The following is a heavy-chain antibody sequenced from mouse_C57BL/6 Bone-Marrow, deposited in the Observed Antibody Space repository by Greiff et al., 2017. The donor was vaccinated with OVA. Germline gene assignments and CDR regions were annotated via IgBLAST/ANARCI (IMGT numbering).Heavy chain of an antibody. CDR1: GYSITSDY. Sequence: VQGVESGPGLAKPSQTLSLTCSVTGYSITSDYWNWFRKFPGNKLEYMGYISYSGSTYYNPSLKSRISITRDTSKNQYYLQLNSVTTEDTATYYCARYSNYYFDYWGQGTTLTVSS. CDR3: ARYSNYYFDY. D-gene: IGHD2-5*01. V-gene: IGHV3-8*01. J-gene: IGHJ2*01. CDR2: ISYSGST.